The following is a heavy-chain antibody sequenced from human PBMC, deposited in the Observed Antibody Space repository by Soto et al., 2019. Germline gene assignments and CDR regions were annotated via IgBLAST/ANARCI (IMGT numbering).Heavy chain of an antibody. J-gene: IGHJ4*02. V-gene: IGHV4-59*08. CDR1: GGSISSYY. CDR3: ARRGRSSFCGGDCYVL. Sequence: QVQLQESGPGLVKPSETLSLTCTVSGGSISSYYWSWIRQPPGKGLEWIGYIYYSGSTNYYPSLTSRFTMSVDTSKNQFSLELSSLTAADTAVYYCARRGRSSFCGGDCYVLWGQGTLVTVSS. D-gene: IGHD2-21*02. CDR2: IYYSGST.